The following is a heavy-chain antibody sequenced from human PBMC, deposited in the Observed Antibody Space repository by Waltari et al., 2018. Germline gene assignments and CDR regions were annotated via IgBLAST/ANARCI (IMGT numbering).Heavy chain of an antibody. D-gene: IGHD2-2*01. CDR1: GYSISSGYY. CDR2: IYHSGST. V-gene: IGHV4-38-2*02. J-gene: IGHJ6*03. CDR3: ARTSDCSSTSCSDYYYYMDV. Sequence: QVQLQESGPGLVKPSETLSLTCTVSGYSISSGYYWGWIRQPPGKGLEWIGSIYHSGSTYYNPSLKSRVTISVDTSKNQFSLKLSSVTAADTAVYYCARTSDCSSTSCSDYYYYMDVWGKGTTVTISS.